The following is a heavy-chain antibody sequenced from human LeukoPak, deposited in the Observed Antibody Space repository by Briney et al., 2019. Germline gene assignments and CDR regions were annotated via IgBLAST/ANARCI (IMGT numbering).Heavy chain of an antibody. V-gene: IGHV3-15*01. J-gene: IGHJ3*02. CDR2: IKSKTDGGTT. CDR1: GFTFSSYW. CDR3: TTQYSSGWYVAFDI. D-gene: IGHD6-19*01. Sequence: PGGSLRLSCAASGFTFSSYWMSWVRQAPGKGLEWVGRIKSKTDGGTTDYAAPVKGRFTISRDDSKNTLYLQMNSLKTEDTAVYYCTTQYSSGWYVAFDIWGQGTMVTVSS.